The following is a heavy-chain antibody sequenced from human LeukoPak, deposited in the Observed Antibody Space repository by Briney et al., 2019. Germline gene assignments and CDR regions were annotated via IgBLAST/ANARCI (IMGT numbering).Heavy chain of an antibody. CDR2: IYYSGST. CDR1: GGSISSSSYY. J-gene: IGHJ4*02. Sequence: PPETLSLTCTVSGGSISSSSYYWGWIRQPPGKGLEWVGSIYYSGSTYYNPSLKSRVTISVDTSKNQFSLKLSSVTAADTAVYYCARSDSGYDPGLFDYWGQGTLVTVSS. D-gene: IGHD5-12*01. V-gene: IGHV4-39*07. CDR3: ARSDSGYDPGLFDY.